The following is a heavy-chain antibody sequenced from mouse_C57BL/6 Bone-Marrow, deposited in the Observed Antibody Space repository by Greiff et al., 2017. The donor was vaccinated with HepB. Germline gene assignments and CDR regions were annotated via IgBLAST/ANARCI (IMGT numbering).Heavy chain of an antibody. V-gene: IGHV1-81*01. CDR2: IYPRSGNT. CDR3: AREGYYDYDEGDYFDY. D-gene: IGHD2-4*01. CDR1: GYTFTSYG. J-gene: IGHJ2*01. Sequence: QVQLQQSGAELARPGASVKLSCKASGYTFTSYGISWVKQRTGQGLEWIGEIYPRSGNTYYNEKFKGKATLTADKSSSTAYTELRSLTSEDSAVYFCAREGYYDYDEGDYFDYWGQGTTLTVSS.